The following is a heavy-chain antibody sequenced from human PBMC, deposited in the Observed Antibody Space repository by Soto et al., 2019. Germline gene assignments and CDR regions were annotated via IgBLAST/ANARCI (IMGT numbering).Heavy chain of an antibody. V-gene: IGHV4-34*01. D-gene: IGHD4-17*01. J-gene: IGHJ6*02. CDR3: ARGTPILLTTVGTQRYYYGMDV. Sequence: PWETLSLTCAVYGGSFSGYYWSWIRQPPGKGLEWIGEINHSGSTNYNPSLKSRVTISVDTSKNQFSLKLSSVTAADTAVYYCARGTPILLTTVGTQRYYYGMDVWGQGTTVTVSS. CDR2: INHSGST. CDR1: GGSFSGYY.